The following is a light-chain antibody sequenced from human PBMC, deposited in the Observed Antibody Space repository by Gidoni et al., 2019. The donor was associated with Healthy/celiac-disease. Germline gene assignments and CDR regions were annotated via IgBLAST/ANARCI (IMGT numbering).Light chain of an antibody. CDR1: QDISNY. V-gene: IGKV1-33*01. CDR2: DAS. J-gene: IGKJ2*01. CDR3: QQYDNLLPMYT. Sequence: DIQMTQSPSSLSASVGDRVTITCQASQDISNYLNWYQQKPGKAPKLLIYDASNLETGVPSRFSGSGSGTDFTFTISSLQPEDIATYYCQQYDNLLPMYTFXXXTKLEIK.